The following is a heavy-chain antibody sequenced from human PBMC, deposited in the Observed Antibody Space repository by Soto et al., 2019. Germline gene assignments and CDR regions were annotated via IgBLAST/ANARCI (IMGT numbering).Heavy chain of an antibody. V-gene: IGHV1-69*13. CDR2: IIPIFGTA. CDR1: RGTFSRNA. D-gene: IGHD3-10*01. J-gene: IGHJ6*02. CDR3: ARDQPHYGSGNYYPFYGMDV. Sequence: ASVKVSCKTSRGTFSRNAISWVRQAPGQGLEWMGGIIPIFGTANYAQKFQGRVTFTADESTSTAYMELGSLRSEDTAVYYCARDQPHYGSGNYYPFYGMDVWGQGTTVTVSS.